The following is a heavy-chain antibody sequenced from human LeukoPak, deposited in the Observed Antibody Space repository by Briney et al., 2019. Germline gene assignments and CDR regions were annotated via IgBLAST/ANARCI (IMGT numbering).Heavy chain of an antibody. D-gene: IGHD3-22*01. V-gene: IGHV1-2*02. Sequence: ASVKVSCKASGYTFTGYYMHWVRQAPGQGLEWMGWINPNSGGTNYAQKFQGRVTMTRDTSISTAYMELSMLRSDDTAVYYCARDLDYYDSSGYANWGQGTLVTVSS. J-gene: IGHJ4*02. CDR2: INPNSGGT. CDR1: GYTFTGYY. CDR3: ARDLDYYDSSGYAN.